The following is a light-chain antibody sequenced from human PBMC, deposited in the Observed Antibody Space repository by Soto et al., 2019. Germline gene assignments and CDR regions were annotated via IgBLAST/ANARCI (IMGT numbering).Light chain of an antibody. Sequence: QSALTQPRSVSGSPGQSVTISCTGTSSDVGGYNYVSWFQQHPGKAPKLMIYAVTERPSGVPDRFSGSKSGNTASLTISGLQAEDESYYYCCSYAGTSHSLLGTGPK. V-gene: IGLV2-11*01. J-gene: IGLJ1*01. CDR3: CSYAGTSHSL. CDR2: AVT. CDR1: SSDVGGYNY.